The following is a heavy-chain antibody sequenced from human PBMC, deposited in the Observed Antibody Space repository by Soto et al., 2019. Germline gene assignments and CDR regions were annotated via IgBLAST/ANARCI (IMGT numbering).Heavy chain of an antibody. Sequence: GGSLRLSCAASGFTFSSYAMSWVRQAPGKGLEWVSTISGGGDYTFYADSAKGRFTISRDNSKNTLYLQMNSLRIEDTDVYYGAKSPLGGINDAFDIWGQGTMVTVSS. D-gene: IGHD2-21*01. CDR1: GFTFSSYA. V-gene: IGHV3-23*01. CDR2: ISGGGDYT. CDR3: AKSPLGGINDAFDI. J-gene: IGHJ3*02.